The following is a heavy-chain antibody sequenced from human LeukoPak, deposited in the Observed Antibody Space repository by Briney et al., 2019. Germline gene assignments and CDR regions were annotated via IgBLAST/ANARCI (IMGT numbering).Heavy chain of an antibody. CDR1: GYTFTGYA. CDR2: INPEKRDT. D-gene: IGHD5-12*01. Sequence: ASVKVSCKASGYTFTGYAIHWVRQAPGQGLEWMGWINPEKRDTGYAHKFQGRVTMTSDKSISTAYMELSSLRSDDTAVYYCAKKVRGPSHPLDFWGQGTLVTVSS. J-gene: IGHJ4*02. V-gene: IGHV1-2*02. CDR3: AKKVRGPSHPLDF.